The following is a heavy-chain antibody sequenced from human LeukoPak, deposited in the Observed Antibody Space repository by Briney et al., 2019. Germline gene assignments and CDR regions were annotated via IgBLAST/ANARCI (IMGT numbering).Heavy chain of an antibody. CDR1: GFAFSSDG. CDR2: ISVSGAGT. CDR3: AKDKEDSSSWYRGYFDY. V-gene: IGHV3-23*01. Sequence: PGGSLRLSCAASGFAFSSDGMSWVRQAPGKGLEWVSTISVSGAGTYYADSVKGRFTISRDNSKNTLYLQVNSLRAEDTAVYYCAKDKEDSSSWYRGYFDYWGQGTLVTVSS. D-gene: IGHD6-13*01. J-gene: IGHJ4*02.